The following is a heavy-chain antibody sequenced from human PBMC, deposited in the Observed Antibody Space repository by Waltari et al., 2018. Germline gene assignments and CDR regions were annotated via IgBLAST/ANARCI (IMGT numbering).Heavy chain of an antibody. CDR3: ARVPITIFGVVTHYFDY. CDR2: IYPGDSDT. CDR1: GYSFTSYW. V-gene: IGHV5-51*03. J-gene: IGHJ4*02. Sequence: EVQLVQSGAEVKKPGESLKISCKGSGYSFTSYWIGWVRQMPGKGLEWMGIIYPGDSDTRYSPSFQGQVTISADKSISTAYLQWSGLKASDTAMYYCARVPITIFGVVTHYFDYWGQGTLVTVSS. D-gene: IGHD3-3*01.